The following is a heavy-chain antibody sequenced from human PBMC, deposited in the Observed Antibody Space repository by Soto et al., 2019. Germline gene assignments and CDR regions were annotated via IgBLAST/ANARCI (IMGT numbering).Heavy chain of an antibody. D-gene: IGHD3-22*01. Sequence: GSLRLSCAASGFTFRSYAMHWVRQAPGKGLEWVSAIRYDGGSKYNADSVKGRFTISRDNSKNTVYLQMDSLRAEDTAVYYCARDLLYYDSSGYDPPFDYWGQGTLVTVSS. V-gene: IGHV3-64*02. CDR3: ARDLLYYDSSGYDPPFDY. CDR1: GFTFRSYA. J-gene: IGHJ4*02. CDR2: IRYDGGSK.